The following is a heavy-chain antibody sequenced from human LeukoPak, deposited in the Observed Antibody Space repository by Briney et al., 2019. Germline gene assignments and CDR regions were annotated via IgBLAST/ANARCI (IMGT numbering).Heavy chain of an antibody. CDR2: FDPEDGET. Sequence: ASVKVSCTVSGYTLTELSMHWVRQAPGKGLEWMGGFDPEDGETIYAQKFQGRVTMTEDTSTDTAYMELSSLRSEDTAVYYCATAVRFLEWLFYFDYWGQGTLVTVSS. J-gene: IGHJ4*02. CDR1: GYTLTELS. CDR3: ATAVRFLEWLFYFDY. V-gene: IGHV1-24*01. D-gene: IGHD3-3*01.